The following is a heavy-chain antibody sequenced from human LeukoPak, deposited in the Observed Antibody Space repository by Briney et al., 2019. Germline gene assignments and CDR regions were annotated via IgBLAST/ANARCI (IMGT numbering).Heavy chain of an antibody. J-gene: IGHJ5*02. CDR1: GGSISSSSYY. D-gene: IGHD3-10*01. V-gene: IGHV4-39*02. CDR2: IYYSGST. CDR3: AREAGSPNWLDP. Sequence: SETLSLTCTVSGGSISSSSYYWGWVRQPPGKGLEWIGSIYYSGSTYYNPPLKSRVTISIDTSKNQFSLKLSSVTAADTAVFYCAREAGSPNWLDPWGQGILVTVSS.